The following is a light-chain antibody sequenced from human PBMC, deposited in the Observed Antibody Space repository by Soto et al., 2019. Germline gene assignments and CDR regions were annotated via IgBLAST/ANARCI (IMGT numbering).Light chain of an antibody. J-gene: IGLJ2*01. CDR3: ISYTRSSTLVV. CDR2: DVT. CDR1: ISDVGGYNY. V-gene: IGLV2-14*03. Sequence: QSALTQPASVYGSPGQSITISCTGTISDVGGYNYVSWYQQHPGKAPKLMIYDVTSRPSGVSNRFSGSKSGNTASLTISGLQAEDEADYYCISYTRSSTLVVFGGGTKLTVL.